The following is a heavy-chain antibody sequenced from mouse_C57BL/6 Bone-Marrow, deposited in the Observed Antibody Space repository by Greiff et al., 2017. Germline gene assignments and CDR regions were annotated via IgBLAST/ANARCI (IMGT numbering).Heavy chain of an antibody. CDR1: GYTFTDYY. J-gene: IGHJ2*01. CDR2: IYPGSGNT. Sequence: QVQLKQSGAELVRPGASVTLSCKASGYTFTDYYINWVKQRPGQGLEWIARIYPGSGNTYYNEKFKGKATLTAEKSSSTAYMQLSSLTSEDSAVYFCARGRPYYSNRYYFDYWGQGTTLTVSS. CDR3: ARGRPYYSNRYYFDY. V-gene: IGHV1-76*01. D-gene: IGHD2-5*01.